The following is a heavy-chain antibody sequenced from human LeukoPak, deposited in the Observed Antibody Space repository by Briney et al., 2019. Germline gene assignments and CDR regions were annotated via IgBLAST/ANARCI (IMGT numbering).Heavy chain of an antibody. Sequence: QPGRSLRLSCAASGFTFDDYARHWVRQAPGKGLEWVSGISWNSGSIGYADSVKGRFTISRDNAKNSLYLQMNSLRAEDTALYYCAKASSSWLDYWGQGTLVTVSS. J-gene: IGHJ4*02. V-gene: IGHV3-9*01. CDR2: ISWNSGSI. CDR1: GFTFDDYA. CDR3: AKASSSWLDY. D-gene: IGHD6-13*01.